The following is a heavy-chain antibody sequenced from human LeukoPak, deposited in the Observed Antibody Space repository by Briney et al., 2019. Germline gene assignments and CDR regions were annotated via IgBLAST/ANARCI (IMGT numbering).Heavy chain of an antibody. J-gene: IGHJ4*02. Sequence: GGSLRLSCAASGFTFSSYSMNWVRQAPGKGLEWVSSIGSSGDHIYYTDSVKGRFTISRDNSKNTLYLQMNSLRAEDTAVYYCARGLVYCGGDCLPNFDYWGQGTLVTVSS. V-gene: IGHV3-21*01. CDR2: IGSSGDHI. CDR1: GFTFSSYS. CDR3: ARGLVYCGGDCLPNFDY. D-gene: IGHD2-21*02.